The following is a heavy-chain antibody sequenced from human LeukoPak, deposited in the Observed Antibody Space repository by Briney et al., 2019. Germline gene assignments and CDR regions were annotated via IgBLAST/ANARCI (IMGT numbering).Heavy chain of an antibody. CDR2: IGSGNSPI. D-gene: IGHD3-16*01. CDR1: GFTFSSHP. CDR3: VRVRDGSDYLFVC. J-gene: IGHJ4*02. Sequence: GGSLRLSCAASGFTFSSHPMNWVRQAPGKGLEWISYIGSGNSPIYYADSVKGRFTISRDNAKDSLYLQMNSLRAEDTAIYYCVRVRDGSDYLFVCWGQGSLVIVSS. V-gene: IGHV3-48*01.